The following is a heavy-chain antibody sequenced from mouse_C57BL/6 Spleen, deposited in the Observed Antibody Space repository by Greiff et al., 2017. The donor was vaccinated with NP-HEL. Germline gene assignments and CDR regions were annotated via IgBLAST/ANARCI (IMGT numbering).Heavy chain of an antibody. J-gene: IGHJ2*01. CDR2: INPGSGGT. CDR3: ARGGNYVYFDY. D-gene: IGHD2-1*01. Sequence: QVQLQQSGAELVRPGTSVKVSCKASGYAFTNYLIEWVKQRPGQGLEWIGVINPGSGGTNYNEKFKGKATLTADKSSSTAYMQLSSLSSEDSAVYFLARGGNYVYFDYWGQGTTLTVSS. V-gene: IGHV1-54*01. CDR1: GYAFTNYL.